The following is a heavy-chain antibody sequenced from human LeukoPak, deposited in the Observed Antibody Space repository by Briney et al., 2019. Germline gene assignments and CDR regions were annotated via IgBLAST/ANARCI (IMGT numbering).Heavy chain of an antibody. D-gene: IGHD4-17*01. J-gene: IGHJ4*02. V-gene: IGHV3-23*01. Sequence: GGSLRLSCAASGFTFSSYAMSWVRQAPGKGLEWVSAISGSGGSTYYADSVKGRFTISRDNSRNTLYLQMNSLRAEDTAVYYCATISDYGDYGTYDYWGQGTLVTVSS. CDR2: ISGSGGST. CDR3: ATISDYGDYGTYDY. CDR1: GFTFSSYA.